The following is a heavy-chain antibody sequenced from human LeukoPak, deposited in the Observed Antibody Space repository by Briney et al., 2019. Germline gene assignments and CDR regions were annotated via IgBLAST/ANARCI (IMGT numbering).Heavy chain of an antibody. Sequence: SETLSLTGIVSGASISSHYWSWMRQPPGKGLEWIGYIYHSGSTKYNPSLKSRVAISVDTSKNQFSLKLRSMTAADTAIYYCYVESEHGDYDYWGQGTLVAVSS. CDR1: GASISSHY. CDR2: IYHSGST. J-gene: IGHJ4*02. CDR3: YVESEHGDYDY. D-gene: IGHD4-17*01. V-gene: IGHV4-59*11.